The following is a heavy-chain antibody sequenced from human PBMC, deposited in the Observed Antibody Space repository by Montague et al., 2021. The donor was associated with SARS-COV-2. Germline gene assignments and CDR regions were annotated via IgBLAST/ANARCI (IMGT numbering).Heavy chain of an antibody. CDR1: GGSIRSYY. V-gene: IGHV4-59*01. CDR3: ARAQNICFIANCVNYFDL. CDR2: VHYTGST. Sequence: SETLSLTCEVSGGSIRSYYWRWIRQSQGKGLEWIGYVHYTGSTKYNPSLKTRVTLSLDTPKNHFSLRLNSVTAADTAVYYCARAQNICFIANCVNYFDLWGLGALVSVSS. D-gene: IGHD1-1*01. J-gene: IGHJ4*02.